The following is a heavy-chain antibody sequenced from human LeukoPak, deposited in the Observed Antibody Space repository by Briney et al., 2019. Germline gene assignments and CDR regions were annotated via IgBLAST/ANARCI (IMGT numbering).Heavy chain of an antibody. CDR1: GGSFSGYY. CDR2: INHSGST. CDR3: ARVAGYSSSWYGLGYYGMDV. Sequence: SETLSLTCAVYGGSFSGYYWSWIRQPPGKGLEWIGEINHSGSTNYNPSLKSRVTISVDTSKNQFSLKLSSVTAADTAVYYCARVAGYSSSWYGLGYYGMDVWGQGTTVTVSS. D-gene: IGHD6-13*01. V-gene: IGHV4-34*01. J-gene: IGHJ6*02.